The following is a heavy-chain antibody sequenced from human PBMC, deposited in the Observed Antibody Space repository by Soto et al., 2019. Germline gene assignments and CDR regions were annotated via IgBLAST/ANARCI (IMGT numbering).Heavy chain of an antibody. D-gene: IGHD3-22*01. J-gene: IGHJ4*02. CDR3: ASFDSRYYFDY. CDR2: IYYSGST. Sequence: SETLSLTCTVSCGSISSYYWSWIRQPPGKGLEWIGYIYYSGSTNYNPSLKSRVTISVDTSKNQFSLKLSSVTAADTAVYYCASFDSRYYFDYWGQGTLVTVSS. CDR1: CGSISSYY. V-gene: IGHV4-59*01.